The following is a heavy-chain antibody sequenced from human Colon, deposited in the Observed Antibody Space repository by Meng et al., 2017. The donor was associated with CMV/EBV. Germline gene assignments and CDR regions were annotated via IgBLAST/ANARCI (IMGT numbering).Heavy chain of an antibody. CDR1: GYTFDNYY. CDR2: INPVSGST. Sequence: SCKASGYTFDNYYMHWVRRAPGQGLEWMGIINPVSGSTTYAQKFRDTVTVTRDTSTHTVYMEVRSLRSEDTAVYYCARGSFYDKPDFWGQGTLVTVSS. J-gene: IGHJ4*02. D-gene: IGHD2/OR15-2a*01. V-gene: IGHV1-46*02. CDR3: ARGSFYDKPDF.